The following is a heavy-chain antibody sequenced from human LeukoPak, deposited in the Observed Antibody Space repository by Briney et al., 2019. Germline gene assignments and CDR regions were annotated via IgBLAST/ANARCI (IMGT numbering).Heavy chain of an antibody. D-gene: IGHD1-26*01. J-gene: IGHJ4*02. CDR2: ISRASESI. Sequence: GGSLRLSCEASGFNFNTYSMAWVRQAPGKGLEWVSIISRASESIFYADSVKGRFTISRDNAKNSLYLQMNSLRAEDTAVYYCARLKSGSYSFDYWGQGTLVTVSS. V-gene: IGHV3-21*01. CDR1: GFNFNTYS. CDR3: ARLKSGSYSFDY.